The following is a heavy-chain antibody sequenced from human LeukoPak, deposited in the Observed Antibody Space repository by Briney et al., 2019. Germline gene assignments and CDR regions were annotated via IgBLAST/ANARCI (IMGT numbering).Heavy chain of an antibody. V-gene: IGHV4-34*01. CDR2: INHSGST. Sequence: SETLSLTCAVYGGSFSGYYWSWIRQPPGKGLEWIGEINHSGSTNYNPSLKSRVTISVDTSKNQFSLKLSSVTAADTAVYYCARDQILSDAFDIWGQGTMVTVSS. CDR1: GGSFSGYY. D-gene: IGHD2/OR15-2a*01. CDR3: ARDQILSDAFDI. J-gene: IGHJ3*02.